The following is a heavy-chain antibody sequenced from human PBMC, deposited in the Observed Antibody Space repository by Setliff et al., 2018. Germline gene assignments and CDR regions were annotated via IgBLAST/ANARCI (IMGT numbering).Heavy chain of an antibody. V-gene: IGHV4-59*02. CDR1: GGSVNDYY. J-gene: IGHJ5*02. Sequence: PSETLSLTCTVSGGSVNDYYWSWIRRPPGKGLEWIGYSYYLGATKYTPSLKGRVSISVDTAENQVSLKVNSVTAADTGVYYCAKVITVFGVVIMENWFDPWGQGTLVTVSS. CDR2: SYYLGAT. D-gene: IGHD3-3*01. CDR3: AKVITVFGVVIMENWFDP.